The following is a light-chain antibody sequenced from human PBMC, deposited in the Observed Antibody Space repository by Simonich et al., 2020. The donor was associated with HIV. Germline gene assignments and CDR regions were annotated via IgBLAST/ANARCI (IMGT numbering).Light chain of an antibody. V-gene: IGLV2-11*01. CDR2: DVT. J-gene: IGLJ2*01. CDR1: SSDVGGYNY. Sequence: QSALTQPRSVSGSPGQSVTISCTGTSSDVGGYNYVSWYQQHPGKAPKLMIYDVTKRPSGVPDRFSGSKSGNTASLTISGLQAEDEADYYCCSYAGSNIFVLFGGGTKLTVL. CDR3: CSYAGSNIFVL.